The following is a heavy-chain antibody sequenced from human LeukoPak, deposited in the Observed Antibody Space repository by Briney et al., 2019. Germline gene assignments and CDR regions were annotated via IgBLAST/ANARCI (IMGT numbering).Heavy chain of an antibody. J-gene: IGHJ4*02. Sequence: ASVKVSCKASGYTFTSYYMHWVRQAPGQGLEWMGIINPSGGSTSYAQKFQGRVTMTRDMSTSTVYMELSSLRSEDTAVYYCARGYYYHDSSGYSSDYWGQGTLVTVSS. D-gene: IGHD3-22*01. V-gene: IGHV1-46*01. CDR1: GYTFTSYY. CDR3: ARGYYYHDSSGYSSDY. CDR2: INPSGGST.